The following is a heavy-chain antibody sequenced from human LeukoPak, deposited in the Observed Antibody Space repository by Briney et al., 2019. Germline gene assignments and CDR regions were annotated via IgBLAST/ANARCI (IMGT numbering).Heavy chain of an antibody. V-gene: IGHV3-30*02. CDR2: IQNDGSDK. J-gene: IGHJ4*02. CDR1: GINFRSSG. CDR3: AREGGRAVPGRFDQ. D-gene: IGHD6-13*01. Sequence: GGSLRLSCAASGINFRSSGMHWVRQAPGKGLEWVTFIQNDGSDKYYAASVKGRFTISRDNSKNTVYLHMASLRADDTTLYYCAREGGRAVPGRFDQWGQGTLVTVSS.